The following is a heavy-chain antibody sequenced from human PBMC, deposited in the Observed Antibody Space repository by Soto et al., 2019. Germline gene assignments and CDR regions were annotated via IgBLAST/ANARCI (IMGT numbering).Heavy chain of an antibody. CDR1: GFTFSGSA. J-gene: IGHJ6*02. CDR3: TSSALIDYYYYYGMDV. CDR2: IRSKANSYAT. D-gene: IGHD3-22*01. Sequence: EVQLVESGGGLVQPGGSLKLSCAASGFTFSGSAMHWVRQASGKGLEWVGRIRSKANSYATAYAASVKGRFTISRDDSKNTAYLQMNSRKTEDTAVYYCTSSALIDYYYYYGMDVWGQGTTVTVSS. V-gene: IGHV3-73*02.